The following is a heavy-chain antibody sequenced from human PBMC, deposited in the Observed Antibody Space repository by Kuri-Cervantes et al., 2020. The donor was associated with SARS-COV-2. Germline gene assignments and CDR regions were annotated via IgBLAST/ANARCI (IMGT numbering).Heavy chain of an antibody. V-gene: IGHV1-2*02. Sequence: ASVKVSCKASGYTFTGYYMHWVRQAPGQGLEWMGWINPNSGGTNYAQKFQGRVTMTRDTSTSTVYMELSSLRSEDTAVYYCARTPPSDYMGDDYWGQGTLVTVSS. CDR2: INPNSGGT. CDR3: ARTPPSDYMGDDY. CDR1: GYTFTGYY. D-gene: IGHD3-16*01. J-gene: IGHJ4*02.